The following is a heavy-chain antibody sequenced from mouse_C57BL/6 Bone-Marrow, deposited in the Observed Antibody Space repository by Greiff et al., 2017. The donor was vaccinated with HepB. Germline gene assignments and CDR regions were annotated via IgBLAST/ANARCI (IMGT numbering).Heavy chain of an antibody. CDR3: ARKNGTGFKGY. Sequence: VQLVESGAELARPGASVKLSCKASGYTFTSYGISWVKQRTGQGLEWIGEIYPRSGNTYYNEKFKGKATLTADKSSSTAYMELRSLTSEDSAVYFCARKNGTGFKGYWGQGTTLTVSS. D-gene: IGHD4-1*01. J-gene: IGHJ2*01. V-gene: IGHV1-81*01. CDR2: IYPRSGNT. CDR1: GYTFTSYG.